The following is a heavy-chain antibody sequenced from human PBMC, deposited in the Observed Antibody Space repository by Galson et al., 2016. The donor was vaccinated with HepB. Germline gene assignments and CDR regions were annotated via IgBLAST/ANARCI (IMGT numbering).Heavy chain of an antibody. J-gene: IGHJ4*02. CDR1: GFTFTDYW. V-gene: IGHV3-7*05. Sequence: LRLSCAASGFTFTDYWVTWVRQAPGKGLEWVANIGHDGIEKYYADSVKGRFIISRDNAKNSLYLQMNSLRAEDTAVYYCARNSGFHDHWGQGTLVTVSS. D-gene: IGHD3-9*01. CDR2: IGHDGIEK. CDR3: ARNSGFHDH.